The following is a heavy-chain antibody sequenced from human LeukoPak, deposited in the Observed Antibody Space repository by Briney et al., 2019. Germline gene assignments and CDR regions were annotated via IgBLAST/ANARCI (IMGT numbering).Heavy chain of an antibody. CDR2: IYYSGST. D-gene: IGHD1-14*01. CDR3: ARGYNWNHDMDV. V-gene: IGHV4-59*01. J-gene: IGHJ6*03. Sequence: PSETLSLTCTVSGGSISSYYWSWIRQPPGKGLEWIGYIYYSGSTNYNPSLKSRVTISVDTSKNQFSLKLSSVTAADTAVYYCARGYNWNHDMDVWGKGTTVTVSS. CDR1: GGSISSYY.